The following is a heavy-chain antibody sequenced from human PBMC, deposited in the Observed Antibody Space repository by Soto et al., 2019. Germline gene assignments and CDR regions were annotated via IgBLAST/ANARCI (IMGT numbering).Heavy chain of an antibody. CDR1: GFTFSDHY. CDR3: ARRASAGRNFDF. J-gene: IGHJ4*02. V-gene: IGHV3-11*01. Sequence: QVQLVESGGGLVKPGGSLRLSCAASGFTFSDHYMSWIRQAPGKVLEWVSYISGGNTIYYADSMKGRFTISRDNAKNSLYLQMNSLRAEDTAVYYCARRASAGRNFDFWGQGTLVTVSS. CDR2: ISGGNTI. D-gene: IGHD6-13*01.